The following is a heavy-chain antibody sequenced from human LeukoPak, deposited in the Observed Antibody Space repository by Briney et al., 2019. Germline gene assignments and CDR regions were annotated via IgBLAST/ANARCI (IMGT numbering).Heavy chain of an antibody. CDR3: ARVGGIAAYNWFDP. J-gene: IGHJ5*02. D-gene: IGHD6-25*01. CDR2: IYYSGST. CDR1: GGSISSYY. V-gene: IGHV4-59*01. Sequence: SETPSLTCTVSGGSISSYYWSWIRQPPGKGLEWIGYIYYSGSTNYNPSLKSRVTISVDTSKNQFSLKLSSVTAADTAVYYCARVGGIAAYNWFDPWGQGTLVTVSS.